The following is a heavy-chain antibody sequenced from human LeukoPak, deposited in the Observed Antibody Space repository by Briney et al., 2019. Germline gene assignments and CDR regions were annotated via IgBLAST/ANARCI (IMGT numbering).Heavy chain of an antibody. V-gene: IGHV3-66*01. J-gene: IGHJ4*02. Sequence: PGGSLRLSCAASGLTVSGNSMNWVRQAPGKGLEWVSVIYSGGSTYYADSVKGRFTISRDNSKNTLYLQMSSLRAEDTAVYYCARDGNYDSSGYYSLDYWGQGTLVTVSS. CDR3: ARDGNYDSSGYYSLDY. CDR1: GLTVSGNS. CDR2: IYSGGST. D-gene: IGHD3-22*01.